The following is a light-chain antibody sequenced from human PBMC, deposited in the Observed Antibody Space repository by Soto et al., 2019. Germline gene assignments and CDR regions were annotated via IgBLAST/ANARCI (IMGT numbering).Light chain of an antibody. J-gene: IGKJ1*01. CDR3: QQFRNWPWT. Sequence: EIVLTQSPGTLSVSPVDRVTLSFRASQSISINLAWYQHKPGQAPRLLIHGASTRATGVPARISGSGSGTEFTLTISSLQSEDFAVYYCQQFRNWPWTFGQGTKVDIK. CDR2: GAS. V-gene: IGKV3D-15*01. CDR1: QSISIN.